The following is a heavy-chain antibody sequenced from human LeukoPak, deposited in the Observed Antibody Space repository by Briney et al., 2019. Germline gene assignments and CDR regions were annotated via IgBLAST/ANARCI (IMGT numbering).Heavy chain of an antibody. Sequence: SVKVSCKASGGTFISYAISWVGQAPGQGREWMGRIIPILGIANYAQKFQGRVTITADKSTSTAYMELSSLRSEDTAVYYCARDGYYDSSGFKFDPWGQGTLVTVSS. J-gene: IGHJ5*02. CDR1: GGTFISYA. CDR2: IIPILGIA. D-gene: IGHD3-22*01. V-gene: IGHV1-69*04. CDR3: ARDGYYDSSGFKFDP.